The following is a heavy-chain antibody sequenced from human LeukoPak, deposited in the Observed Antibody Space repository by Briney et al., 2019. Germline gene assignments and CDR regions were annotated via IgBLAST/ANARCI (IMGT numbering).Heavy chain of an antibody. V-gene: IGHV4-34*01. Sequence: SETLSLTCAVYGGSFSGYYWSWIRQPPGKGLEWIGEINHSGSTNYNQSLKSRVTISVDTSKNQFSLKLSSVIAADTAVYYCARGDYDFWSGYYNGADYWGQGTLVTVSS. CDR3: ARGDYDFWSGYYNGADY. D-gene: IGHD3-3*01. J-gene: IGHJ4*02. CDR1: GGSFSGYY. CDR2: INHSGST.